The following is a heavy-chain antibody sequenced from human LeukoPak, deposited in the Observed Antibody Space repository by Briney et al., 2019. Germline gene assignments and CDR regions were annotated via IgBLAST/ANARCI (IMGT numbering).Heavy chain of an antibody. J-gene: IGHJ6*02. V-gene: IGHV3-30*18. D-gene: IGHD6-13*01. CDR1: GFTFSSYG. Sequence: GRSLRLSCAASGFTFSSYGMHWVRQAPGKGLEWVAVISYDGSNKYYADSVKGRFTISRDNSKNTLYLQMNSLRAEDTAVYYCAKDEGYSSSWYPRYYGMDVWGQGTTVTVSS. CDR2: ISYDGSNK. CDR3: AKDEGYSSSWYPRYYGMDV.